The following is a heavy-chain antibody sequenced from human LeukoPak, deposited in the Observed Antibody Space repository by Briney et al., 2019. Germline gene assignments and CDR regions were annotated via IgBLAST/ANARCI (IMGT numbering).Heavy chain of an antibody. V-gene: IGHV3-66*01. CDR3: AKARWGLNDPLDS. CDR1: GFTVSSRY. CDR2: IFVGGST. D-gene: IGHD3-16*01. J-gene: IGHJ4*02. Sequence: GSLRLSCAASGFTVSSRYMCWVRQAPGKGLEWVSVIFVGGSTSYIDSVKGRFTISRDNSKNTLYLQMNSLRAEDTAVYYCAKARWGLNDPLDSWGQGTLVTVSS.